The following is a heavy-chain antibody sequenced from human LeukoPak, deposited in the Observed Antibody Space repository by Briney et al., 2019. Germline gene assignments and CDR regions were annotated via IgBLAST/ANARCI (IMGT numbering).Heavy chain of an antibody. D-gene: IGHD2-2*01. CDR2: IHHSGTT. J-gene: IGHJ4*02. V-gene: IGHV4-31*03. CDR3: ARYCSSTKCPFDY. CDR1: GGSISSGIYF. Sequence: SQTLSLTCSVSGGSISSGIYFWSWIRQRPGKGLEWVGYIHHSGTTFYNPSLQSRGTISMDTSNNEFFLRLSAVTDADTAVYYCARYCSSTKCPFDYWGQGTLVTVSS.